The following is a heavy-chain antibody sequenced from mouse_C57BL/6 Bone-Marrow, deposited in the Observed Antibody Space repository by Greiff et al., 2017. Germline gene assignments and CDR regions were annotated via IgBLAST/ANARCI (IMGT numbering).Heavy chain of an antibody. J-gene: IGHJ3*01. V-gene: IGHV1-81*01. CDR1: GYTFTSYG. Sequence: QVQLQQSGAELARPGASVKLSCKASGYTFTSYGISWVKQRTGQGLEWIGEIYPRSGNTYYNEKFKGKATLTADKSSSTAYMELRSLTSEDSAVYLCATAWFAYWGQGTLVTVSA. CDR2: IYPRSGNT. CDR3: ATAWFAY.